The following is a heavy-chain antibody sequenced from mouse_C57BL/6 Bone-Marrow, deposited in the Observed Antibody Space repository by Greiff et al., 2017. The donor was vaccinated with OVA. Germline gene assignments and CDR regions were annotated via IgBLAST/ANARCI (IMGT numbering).Heavy chain of an antibody. CDR3: AREPYYHGSRAPPWFAY. CDR1: GYTFTSYG. V-gene: IGHV1-81*01. J-gene: IGHJ3*01. Sequence: QVQLQQSGAELARPGASVKLSCKASGYTFTSYGISWVKQRTGQGLEWIGEIYPRSGNTYYNEKFKGKATLTADKSSSTAYMELRSLTSEDSAVYFCAREPYYHGSRAPPWFAYWGQGTLVTDSA. CDR2: IYPRSGNT. D-gene: IGHD1-1*01.